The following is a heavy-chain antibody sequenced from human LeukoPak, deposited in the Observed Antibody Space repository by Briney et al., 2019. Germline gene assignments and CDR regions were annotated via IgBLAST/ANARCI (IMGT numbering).Heavy chain of an antibody. V-gene: IGHV3-30-3*01. D-gene: IGHD6-6*01. CDR2: ISYDGSNK. CDR3: AREVAARRLGSWFDP. Sequence: PGRSLRLSCAASGFTFSSYAMHWVRQAPGKGLEWVAVISYDGSNKYCADSVKGRFTISRDNSKNTLYLQMNSLRAEDTAIYYCAREVAARRLGSWFDPWGQGTLVTVSS. CDR1: GFTFSSYA. J-gene: IGHJ5*02.